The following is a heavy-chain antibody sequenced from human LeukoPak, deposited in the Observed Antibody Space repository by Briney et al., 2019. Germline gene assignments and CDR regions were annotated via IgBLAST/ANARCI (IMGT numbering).Heavy chain of an antibody. J-gene: IGHJ4*02. Sequence: GGSLRLSCVASGFTFSDYYMSWIRQTPGKGLEWVSYISSGSSTIYYADSVKGRFTVSRDNGKRSLYLHMNSLRAEDTAMYYCARRTIQLWLRPYYFDYWGQGTLVTVSS. CDR1: GFTFSDYY. V-gene: IGHV3-11*04. CDR2: ISSGSSTI. CDR3: ARRTIQLWLRPYYFDY. D-gene: IGHD5-18*01.